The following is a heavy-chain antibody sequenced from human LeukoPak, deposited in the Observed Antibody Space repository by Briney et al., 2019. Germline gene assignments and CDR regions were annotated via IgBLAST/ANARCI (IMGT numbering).Heavy chain of an antibody. CDR2: INHNSGDT. CDR3: ARDNFWSGYYIDY. CDR1: GSTFTGYY. J-gene: IGHJ4*02. D-gene: IGHD3-3*01. Sequence: ASVKVSCKASGSTFTGYYVHWLRQAPGQALEKMGWINHNSGDTKYAQRFQGRVTMTRDTSISTAYMELSRLRSDDTAVYWCARDNFWSGYYIDYWGQGTLVTVSS. V-gene: IGHV1-2*02.